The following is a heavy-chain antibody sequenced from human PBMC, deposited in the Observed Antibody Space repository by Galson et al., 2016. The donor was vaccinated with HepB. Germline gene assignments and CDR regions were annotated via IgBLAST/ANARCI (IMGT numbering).Heavy chain of an antibody. Sequence: SLRLSCAASGFSFSGHGMHWLRQAPGKGLEWVAAIWHDGTNENYAASVKGRFSISRDNSKSMLYLQMNSLKAEDTAVYYCAKTPTVVPAATDYIDCWGQGTLVTVSS. J-gene: IGHJ4*02. D-gene: IGHD2-2*01. V-gene: IGHV3-33*06. CDR3: AKTPTVVPAATDYIDC. CDR1: GFSFSGHG. CDR2: IWHDGTNE.